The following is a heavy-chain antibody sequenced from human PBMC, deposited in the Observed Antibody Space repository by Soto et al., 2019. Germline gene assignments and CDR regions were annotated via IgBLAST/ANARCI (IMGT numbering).Heavy chain of an antibody. CDR2: ISWNSGSI. J-gene: IGHJ6*02. CDR3: AKDTDYGSGSYYNGMDV. CDR1: GFTFDDYA. Sequence: GGSLRLSCAASGFTFDDYAMHWVRQAPGKGLEWVSGISWNSGSIGYADSVKGRFTISRDNAKNSLYLQMNSLRAEDTALYYCAKDTDYGSGSYYNGMDVWGQGTKVTVYS. D-gene: IGHD3-10*01. V-gene: IGHV3-9*01.